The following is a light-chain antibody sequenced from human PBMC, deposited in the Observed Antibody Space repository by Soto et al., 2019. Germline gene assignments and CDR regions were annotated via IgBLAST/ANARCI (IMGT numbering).Light chain of an antibody. CDR3: CSYTSSSISYV. CDR2: DVS. V-gene: IGLV2-14*01. Sequence: QSALTQPASVSGSPGQSITISCTGTSSDVDGYNYVSWYQQHPGKAPKLMIYDVSNRPSGVSNRFSGSKSGNTASLTISGLQAQDEADYYCCSYTSSSISYVFGTGTKVTVL. CDR1: SSDVDGYNY. J-gene: IGLJ1*01.